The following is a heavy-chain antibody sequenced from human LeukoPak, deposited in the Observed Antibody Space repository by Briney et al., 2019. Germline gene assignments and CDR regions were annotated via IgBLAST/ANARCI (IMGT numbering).Heavy chain of an antibody. V-gene: IGHV1-46*01. CDR2: IYPRDGST. CDR1: GCTFTSNY. CDR3: ARDREGFDY. Sequence: VASVKVSCKASGCTFTSNYIHWVRQAPGQGLEWMGMIYPRDGSTSYAQKFQGRVTVTRDTSTSTVHMELSGLRSEDTAVYYCARDREGFDYWGQGTLVTVSS. J-gene: IGHJ4*02.